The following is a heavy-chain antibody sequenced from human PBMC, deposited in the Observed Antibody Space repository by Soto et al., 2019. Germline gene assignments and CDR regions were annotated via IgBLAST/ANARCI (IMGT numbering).Heavy chain of an antibody. CDR1: GYTFTSYG. CDR2: ISAYNGNT. Sequence: GASVKVSCKASGYTFTSYGISWVRQAPGQGLEWMGWISAYNGNTNYAQKLQGRVTMTTDTSTSTAYMELRSLRPDDTAVYYCARTFETWIQLWLLTDYWGQGTLVTVSS. D-gene: IGHD5-18*01. J-gene: IGHJ4*02. V-gene: IGHV1-18*01. CDR3: ARTFETWIQLWLLTDY.